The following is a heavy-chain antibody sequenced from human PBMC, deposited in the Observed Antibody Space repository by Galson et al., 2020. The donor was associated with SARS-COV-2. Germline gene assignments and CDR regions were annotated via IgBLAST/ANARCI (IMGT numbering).Heavy chain of an antibody. D-gene: IGHD2-15*01. V-gene: IGHV1-69*13. Sequence: SVKVSCKASGGTFSSYAISWVRQAPGQGLEWMGGIIPIFGTANYAQKFQGRVTITADESTSTAYMELSSLRSEDTAVYYCARSSRLGYCSGGSCYYYYYGMDVWGQGTTVTVSS. CDR1: GGTFSSYA. J-gene: IGHJ6*02. CDR3: ARSSRLGYCSGGSCYYYYYGMDV. CDR2: IIPIFGTA.